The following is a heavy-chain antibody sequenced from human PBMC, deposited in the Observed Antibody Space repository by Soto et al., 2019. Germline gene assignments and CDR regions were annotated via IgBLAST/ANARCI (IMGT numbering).Heavy chain of an antibody. D-gene: IGHD6-19*01. V-gene: IGHV4-59*02. CDR1: GDSVTGHY. CDR3: ATEWLVGAGAYYFDY. J-gene: IGHJ4*02. CDR2: MHYTGFS. Sequence: ETLSLTCSFSGDSVTGHYLTWIRQSPEKGLEWIGYMHYTGFSHYNPSLKSRLTISVDRSKNHFTLQLTSVTVADTAVYYCATEWLVGAGAYYFDYWGQGTLVTVAS.